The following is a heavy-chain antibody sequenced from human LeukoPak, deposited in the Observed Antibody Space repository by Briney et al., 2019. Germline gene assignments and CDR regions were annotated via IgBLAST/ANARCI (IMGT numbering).Heavy chain of an antibody. Sequence: SETLSLTCTVSGGSISSSSYYWGWIRQPPGKGLEWIGSLYYSGSTYYNPSLKSRVTISVDTSKNQFSLKLSSVTAADTAVYYCASPNYYGDYDRAFDIWGQGTVVTVSS. CDR3: ASPNYYGDYDRAFDI. V-gene: IGHV4-39*07. CDR1: GGSISSSSYY. J-gene: IGHJ3*02. D-gene: IGHD4-17*01. CDR2: LYYSGST.